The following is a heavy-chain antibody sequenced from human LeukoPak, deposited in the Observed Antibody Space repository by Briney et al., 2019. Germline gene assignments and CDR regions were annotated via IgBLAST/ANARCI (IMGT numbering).Heavy chain of an antibody. CDR1: GFTFSSYS. CDR3: AVPSVLWFGELCY. J-gene: IGHJ4*02. D-gene: IGHD3-10*01. Sequence: GGCLRLSCAASGFTFSSYSMSWVRQAPGKGLEWVSAISGSGGSTYYADSVKGRFTISRDNSKNTLYLQMNSLRAEDTAVYYCAVPSVLWFGELCYWGQGTLVTVSS. V-gene: IGHV3-23*01. CDR2: ISGSGGST.